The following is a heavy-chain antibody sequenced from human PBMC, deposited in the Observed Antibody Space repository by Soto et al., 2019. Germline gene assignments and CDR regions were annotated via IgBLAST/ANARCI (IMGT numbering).Heavy chain of an antibody. CDR2: IYATGTT. CDR1: GASISGYY. J-gene: IGHJ5*02. D-gene: IGHD1-1*01. Sequence: SATLSLTCTVSGASISGYYWSWIRKSAGKGLEWIGRIYATGTTDYNPSLKSRVMMSVDTSKKQFSLKLRSVTAADTAVYYCVRDGTKTLRDWFDPWGQGMSVTVSS. CDR3: VRDGTKTLRDWFDP. V-gene: IGHV4-4*07.